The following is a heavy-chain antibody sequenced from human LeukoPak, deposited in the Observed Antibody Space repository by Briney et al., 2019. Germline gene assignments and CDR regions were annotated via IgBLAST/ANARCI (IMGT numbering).Heavy chain of an antibody. CDR1: GGTFSSYA. Sequence: GASVKVSCKASGGTFSSYAFSWVRQAPGQGLEWMGGIIPIFGTVNYAQKFQGRVTMTRDTSTSTVYMELSSLRSEDTAVYYCAREILYSGSSGYYYYGMDVWGQGTTVTVSS. CDR3: AREILYSGSSGYYYYGMDV. CDR2: IIPIFGTV. V-gene: IGHV1-69*05. D-gene: IGHD6-6*01. J-gene: IGHJ6*02.